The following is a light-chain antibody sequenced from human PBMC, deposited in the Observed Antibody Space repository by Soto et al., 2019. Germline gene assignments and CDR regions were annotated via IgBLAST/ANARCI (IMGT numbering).Light chain of an antibody. CDR1: SSDVGNYNY. V-gene: IGLV2-8*01. CDR2: EVN. Sequence: QSALTQPPSASGSPGQSVTISCTGTSSDVGNYNYVSWYQQHPGKAPKLIIYEVNKRPSGVPDRFSGSKSGNTASLTVSGIQAEDEADYYCSSYAGSNKWGFGGGTKLTVL. J-gene: IGLJ2*01. CDR3: SSYAGSNKWG.